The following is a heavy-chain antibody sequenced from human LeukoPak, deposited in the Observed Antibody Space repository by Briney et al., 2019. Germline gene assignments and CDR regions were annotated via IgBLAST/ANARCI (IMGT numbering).Heavy chain of an antibody. CDR1: GDSITSGSYY. D-gene: IGHD1-26*01. CDR2: IFISGGT. V-gene: IGHV4-61*02. J-gene: IGHJ5*02. CDR3: TREVRSAWASFDP. Sequence: SQTLSLTCTVSGDSITSGSYYWSWIRQPAGKGLEWIGRIFISGGTNYNPSLRSRVTMSLDTSENQFSLKLYSVTAADTAVYYCTREVRSAWASFDPWGQGTLVIVPS.